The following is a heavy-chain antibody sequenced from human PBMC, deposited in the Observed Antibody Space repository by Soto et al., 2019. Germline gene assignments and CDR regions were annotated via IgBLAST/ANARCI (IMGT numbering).Heavy chain of an antibody. V-gene: IGHV1-69*01. CDR3: ARNYDSSGYYPYYYYGMDV. Sequence: QVPLVQSGAEVKKPGSSVKVSCKASGGTFSSYAISWVRQAPGQGLEWMGGIIPIFGTANYAQKFQGRVTITADESTSTAYMELSSLRSEDTAVYYCARNYDSSGYYPYYYYGMDVWGQGTTVTVSS. CDR2: IIPIFGTA. J-gene: IGHJ6*02. CDR1: GGTFSSYA. D-gene: IGHD3-22*01.